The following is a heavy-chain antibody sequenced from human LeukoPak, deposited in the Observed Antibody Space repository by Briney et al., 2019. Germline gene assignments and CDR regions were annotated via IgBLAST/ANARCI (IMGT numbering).Heavy chain of an antibody. CDR2: INHSGST. Sequence: PSETLSLTCAVYGGSFSGYYWSWIRQPPGKGLEWIGEINHSGSTNYNPSLKSRVTISVDTSKNQFSLKLSSVTAADTAVSYCARGQSTIFGVVSTFDYWGQGTLVTVSS. CDR1: GGSFSGYY. J-gene: IGHJ4*02. CDR3: ARGQSTIFGVVSTFDY. V-gene: IGHV4-34*01. D-gene: IGHD3-3*01.